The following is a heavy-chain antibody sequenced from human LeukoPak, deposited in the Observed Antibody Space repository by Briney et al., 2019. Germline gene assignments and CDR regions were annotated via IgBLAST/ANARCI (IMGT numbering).Heavy chain of an antibody. Sequence: PGGSLRLSCAASGFTFSSYAMHWVRQAPGKGLEWVAVISYDGSNKYYAGSVKGRFTISRDNSKNTLYLQMNSLRAEDTAVYYCARDYYDSSGYYSGYYGMDVWGQGTTVTVSS. D-gene: IGHD3-22*01. CDR1: GFTFSSYA. J-gene: IGHJ6*02. V-gene: IGHV3-30-3*01. CDR2: ISYDGSNK. CDR3: ARDYYDSSGYYSGYYGMDV.